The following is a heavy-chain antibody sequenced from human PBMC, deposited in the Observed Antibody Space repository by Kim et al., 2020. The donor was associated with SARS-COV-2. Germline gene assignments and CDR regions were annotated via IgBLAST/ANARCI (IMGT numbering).Heavy chain of an antibody. J-gene: IGHJ5*02. Sequence: SETLSLTCTVSGGSISSYYWSWIRQPPGKGLEWIGYIYYSGSTNYNPSLKSRVTISVDTSKNQFSLKLSSVTAADTAVYYCARGVSSDSSGYYYVIHWFDPWGQGTLVTVSS. V-gene: IGHV4-59*13. CDR3: ARGVSSDSSGYYYVIHWFDP. D-gene: IGHD3-22*01. CDR1: GGSISSYY. CDR2: IYYSGST.